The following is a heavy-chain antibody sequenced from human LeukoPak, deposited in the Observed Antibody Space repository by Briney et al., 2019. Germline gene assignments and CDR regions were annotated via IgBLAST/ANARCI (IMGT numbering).Heavy chain of an antibody. D-gene: IGHD6-19*01. V-gene: IGHV3-48*03. CDR2: ISSSGSTI. Sequence: GGSLRLSCAASGFTFSSYEMNWVRQAPGKGLEWVSYISSSGSTIYYADSVKGRFTISRDNAKNSLYLQMNSLRAEDTAVYYCARDGVYGSGPFDYWRQGTLVTVSS. CDR3: ARDGVYGSGPFDY. CDR1: GFTFSSYE. J-gene: IGHJ4*02.